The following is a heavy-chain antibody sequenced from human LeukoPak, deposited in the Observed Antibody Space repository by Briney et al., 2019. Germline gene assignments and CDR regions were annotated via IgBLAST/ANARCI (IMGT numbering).Heavy chain of an antibody. D-gene: IGHD4-23*01. CDR1: GFSLSTSGMC. J-gene: IGHJ6*02. CDR3: ARTLGSGGLYYYYGMDV. Sequence: ESGPALVKPTQTLTLTCTFSGFSLSTSGMCVSWIRQPPGKALEWLARIDWDDDKYYSTSLKTRLTISKDTSKNQVVLTMTNMDPVDTATYYCARTLGSGGLYYYYGMDVWGQGTTVTVSS. V-gene: IGHV2-70*11. CDR2: IDWDDDK.